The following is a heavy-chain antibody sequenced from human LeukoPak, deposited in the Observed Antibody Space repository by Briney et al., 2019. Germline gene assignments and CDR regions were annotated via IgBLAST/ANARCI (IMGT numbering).Heavy chain of an antibody. J-gene: IGHJ4*02. CDR3: ARAAYDFWPHVGY. CDR2: IYYSGGT. V-gene: IGHV4-59*01. CDR1: GGSISSYY. D-gene: IGHD3-3*01. Sequence: SETLSLTCTVSGGSISSYYWSWIRQPPGKGLEWIGYIYYSGGTNYNPSLKSRVTISVDTSKNQFSLKLSSVTAADTAVYYCARAAYDFWPHVGYWGQGTLVTVSS.